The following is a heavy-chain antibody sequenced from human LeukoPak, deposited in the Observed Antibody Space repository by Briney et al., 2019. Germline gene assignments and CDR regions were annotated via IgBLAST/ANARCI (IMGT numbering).Heavy chain of an antibody. Sequence: GGSLRLSCAASGFTFSTYEMNWVRQAPGKGLEWVSYISSSGSTIYYADSVKGRFTISRDNAKNSLYLQMNSLRAEDTAVYYCARKGYCSSTSCFYYYYYGMDVWGKGTTVTVSS. V-gene: IGHV3-48*03. D-gene: IGHD2-2*01. CDR2: ISSSGSTI. CDR1: GFTFSTYE. J-gene: IGHJ6*04. CDR3: ARKGYCSSTSCFYYYYYGMDV.